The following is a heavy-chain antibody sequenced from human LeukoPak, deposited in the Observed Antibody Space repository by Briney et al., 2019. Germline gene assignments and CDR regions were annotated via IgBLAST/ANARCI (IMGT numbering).Heavy chain of an antibody. Sequence: GGSLRLSCAASGFTFSSYSMNWVRQAPGKGLEWVSSISSSSSYIYYADSVKGRFTISRDNAKNSLYLQMNSLRAEDTAVYYCARERRGYCSSTSCSNDAFDIWGQGTTVTVSS. J-gene: IGHJ3*02. V-gene: IGHV3-21*01. CDR2: ISSSSSYI. CDR3: ARERRGYCSSTSCSNDAFDI. D-gene: IGHD2-2*01. CDR1: GFTFSSYS.